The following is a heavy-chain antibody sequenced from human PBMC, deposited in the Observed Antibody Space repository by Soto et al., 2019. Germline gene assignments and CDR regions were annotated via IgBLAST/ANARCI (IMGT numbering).Heavy chain of an antibody. Sequence: SETLSLTCAVSGYSISSGYYWGWIRQPPGKGLEWIGSIYHSGSTYYNPSLKSRVTISVDTSKNQFSLKLSSVTAADTAVYYCAVCVGRGSGYYQPPGDDWGQGTLVTVS. D-gene: IGHD3-22*01. V-gene: IGHV4-38-2*01. CDR3: AVCVGRGSGYYQPPGDD. J-gene: IGHJ4*02. CDR2: IYHSGST. CDR1: GYSISSGYY.